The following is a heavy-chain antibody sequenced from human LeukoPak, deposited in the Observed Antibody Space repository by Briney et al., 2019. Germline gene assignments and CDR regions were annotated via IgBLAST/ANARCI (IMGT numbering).Heavy chain of an antibody. J-gene: IGHJ4*02. Sequence: SGGSLRLSCAASGFPFFSYCMTWVRQAPGKGLEWVATINQDESVTDSVDAVKGRFTVSRDNAKNSLYLQMSSLRAEDTAVYYCTTENWYVFEHWGQGTLVSVSS. D-gene: IGHD1-1*01. CDR1: GFPFFSYC. V-gene: IGHV3-7*04. CDR3: TTENWYVFEH. CDR2: INQDESVT.